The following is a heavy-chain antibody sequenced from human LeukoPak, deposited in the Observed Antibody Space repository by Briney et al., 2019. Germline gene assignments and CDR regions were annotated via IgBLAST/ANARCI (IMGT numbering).Heavy chain of an antibody. CDR3: ARQSNCGGDCYSIWFDP. CDR1: GGSISSDY. V-gene: IGHV4-4*07. CDR2: IYTSGST. D-gene: IGHD2-21*02. J-gene: IGHJ5*02. Sequence: SETLSLTCTVSGGSISSDYWIWIRQSAGKGLEWIGRIYTSGSTNYNPSFKSRVTMSVDTSKNQFSLKLTSVTAADTAVYYCARQSNCGGDCYSIWFDPWGQGTLVTVSS.